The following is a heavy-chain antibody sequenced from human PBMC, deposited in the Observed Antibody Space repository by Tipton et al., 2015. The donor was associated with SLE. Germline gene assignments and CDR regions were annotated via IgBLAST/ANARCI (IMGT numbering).Heavy chain of an antibody. CDR3: ATPTTYDFWSGYYD. Sequence: SLRLSCAASGFTFSSYSMNWVRQAPGKGLEWVAFIRYDGSNKYYADSVKGRFTISRDNSKNTLYLQMNSLRAEDTAVYYCATPTTYDFWSGYYDWGQGTLVTVSS. V-gene: IGHV3-30*02. D-gene: IGHD3-3*01. CDR1: GFTFSSYS. J-gene: IGHJ4*02. CDR2: IRYDGSNK.